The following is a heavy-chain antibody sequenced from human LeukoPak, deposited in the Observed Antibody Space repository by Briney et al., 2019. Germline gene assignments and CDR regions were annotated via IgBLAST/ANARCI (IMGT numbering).Heavy chain of an antibody. CDR1: GFTFTSYW. Sequence: GGSLTLSCPLAGFTFTSYWIQCVRHAAGNVLGWVSRIKSDGSSTSDADSVKGRFTISRDNAKNTLDLQMNSLRAEDTAVYYCANLYCSSTSCHSRWGQGTLVTVSS. D-gene: IGHD2-2*01. CDR2: IKSDGSST. CDR3: ANLYCSSTSCHSR. J-gene: IGHJ4*02. V-gene: IGHV3-74*01.